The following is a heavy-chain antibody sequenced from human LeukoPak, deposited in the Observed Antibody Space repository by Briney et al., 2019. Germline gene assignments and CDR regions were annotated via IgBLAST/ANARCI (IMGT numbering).Heavy chain of an antibody. V-gene: IGHV4-34*01. CDR1: GGSFSGYY. J-gene: IGHJ5*02. Sequence: PSETLSLTCAVYGGSFSGYYWSWIRQPPGKGLEWIGEINHSGSTYYNPSLKSRVTISVDTSKNQFSLKLNSVTAADTALYYCARAWGYCSGSNCYSNWFDPWGQGTLVTVSS. D-gene: IGHD2-15*01. CDR2: INHSGST. CDR3: ARAWGYCSGSNCYSNWFDP.